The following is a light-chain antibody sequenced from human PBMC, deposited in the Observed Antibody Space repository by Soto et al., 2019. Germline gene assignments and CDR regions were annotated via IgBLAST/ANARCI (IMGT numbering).Light chain of an antibody. V-gene: IGLV2-14*01. CDR2: EVS. CDR3: SSYTSSSALV. J-gene: IGLJ2*01. CDR1: SSDVGGYDY. Sequence: QSALTQPASVSGSPGQSITISCTGTSSDVGGYDYVSWYQHHPGKVPKLIIYEVSKRPSGVSHRFSASKSGNTASLTISGLQAEDEADYYCSSYTSSSALVFGGGTQLTVL.